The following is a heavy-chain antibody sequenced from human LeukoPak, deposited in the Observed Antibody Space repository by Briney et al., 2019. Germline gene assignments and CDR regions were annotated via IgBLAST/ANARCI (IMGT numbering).Heavy chain of an antibody. CDR1: GYTFTGYY. V-gene: IGHV1-2*02. CDR3: ARVAGNSGAFDI. Sequence: ASVKVSCKASGYTFTGYYMHWVRPAPGQGLEWMGWINPNSGGTNYAQKFQGRVTMTRDTSISTAYMELSRLRSDDTAVYYCARVAGNSGAFDIWGQGTMVTVSS. D-gene: IGHD4-23*01. J-gene: IGHJ3*02. CDR2: INPNSGGT.